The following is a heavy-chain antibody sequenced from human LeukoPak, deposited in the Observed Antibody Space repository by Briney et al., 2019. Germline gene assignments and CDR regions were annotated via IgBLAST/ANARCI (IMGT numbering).Heavy chain of an antibody. CDR3: ARVEEGYGSGRRENYYYYYMDV. D-gene: IGHD3-10*01. CDR2: IHYSGRT. J-gene: IGHJ6*03. Sequence: NPSETLSLTCTVSGGSISSYYWSWIRQPPGKGLEWIGYIHYSGRTNYNPSLKSRVTISVDTSKKQFSLKLSSGTAANTALYYCARVEEGYGSGRRENYYYYYMDVWGKGTTVTISS. CDR1: GGSISSYY. V-gene: IGHV4-59*01.